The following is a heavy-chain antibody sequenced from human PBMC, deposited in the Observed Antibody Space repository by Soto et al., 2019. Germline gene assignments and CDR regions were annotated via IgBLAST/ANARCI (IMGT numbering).Heavy chain of an antibody. CDR2: VYSSGAT. Sequence: PSETLSLTCTVSGGSISSHYWSWIRRPPGKGLEWLGYVYSSGATNYNPSLKSRVTISVDTSKNQFSLKLTSVTAADTAVYYCARHPAYCSGGICHTDYWGQGTLVTVSS. J-gene: IGHJ4*02. V-gene: IGHV4-59*08. D-gene: IGHD2-15*01. CDR3: ARHPAYCSGGICHTDY. CDR1: GGSISSHY.